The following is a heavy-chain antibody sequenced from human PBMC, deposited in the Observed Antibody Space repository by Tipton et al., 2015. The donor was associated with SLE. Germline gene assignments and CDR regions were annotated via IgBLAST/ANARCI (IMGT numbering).Heavy chain of an antibody. CDR2: IYSGGSST. CDR3: AKEDGSSWMPGYFDY. V-gene: IGHV3-23*03. Sequence: SLRLSCAASGFTFSSYAMSWVRQAPGKGLEWVSVIYSGGSSTYYADSVKGRFTISRDNSKNTLYLQMNSLGAEDTAVYYCAKEDGSSWMPGYFDYWGQGTLVTVSS. J-gene: IGHJ4*02. D-gene: IGHD6-13*01. CDR1: GFTFSSYA.